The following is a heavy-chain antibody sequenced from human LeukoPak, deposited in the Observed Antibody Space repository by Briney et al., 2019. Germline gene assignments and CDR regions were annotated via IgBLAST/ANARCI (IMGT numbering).Heavy chain of an antibody. Sequence: PGGSLRLSCAASGFTFNHYWIHWVRQAPGKGLVWVSHIHSDGSSATYADSVRGRFTISRDNAKNTVYLQMNGLRVEDTAVYYCARGGVGCFDRWGQGTLVTVSS. CDR3: ARGGVGCFDR. D-gene: IGHD3-16*01. J-gene: IGHJ5*02. CDR1: GFTFNHYW. V-gene: IGHV3-74*01. CDR2: IHSDGSSA.